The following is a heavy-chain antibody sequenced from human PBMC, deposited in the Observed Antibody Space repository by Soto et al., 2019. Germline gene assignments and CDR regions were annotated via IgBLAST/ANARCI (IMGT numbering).Heavy chain of an antibody. Sequence: SETLSLTCTVSGGSISSSSYYWGWIRQPPGKGLEWIGSIYYSGSTYYNPSLKSRVTISVDTSKNQFSLKLSSVTAADTAVYYCARHYRATSYYYGMDVWGQGTTVTVSS. CDR3: ARHYRATSYYYGMDV. CDR1: GGSISSSSYY. D-gene: IGHD3-16*02. CDR2: IYYSGST. V-gene: IGHV4-39*01. J-gene: IGHJ6*02.